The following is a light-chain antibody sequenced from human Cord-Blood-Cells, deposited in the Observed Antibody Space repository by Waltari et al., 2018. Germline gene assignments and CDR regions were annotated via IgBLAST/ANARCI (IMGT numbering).Light chain of an antibody. CDR3: QQRSNWPLT. J-gene: IGKJ3*01. CDR2: DAS. V-gene: IGKV3-11*01. Sequence: EIVLTQSPATLSLSPGERATLSCRASQSVRSYLAWYQQKPGQAPRLPIYDASNRATGIPARFRGSGSGTDFTLTISSLEPEDFAVYYCQQRSNWPLTFGTGTKVDIK. CDR1: QSVRSY.